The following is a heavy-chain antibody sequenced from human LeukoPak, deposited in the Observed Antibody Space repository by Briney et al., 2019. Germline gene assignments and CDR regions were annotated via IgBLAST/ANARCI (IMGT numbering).Heavy chain of an antibody. J-gene: IGHJ4*02. Sequence: GGSLRLSCAASGFTFDDYAMHWVRQAPGKGLEWVSGISWNSGSIGYADSVKGRFTISRDNAKNSLYLQMNSLRAEDTAVYYCARDPTQWLRYGYFDYWGKGTLVTVSS. CDR2: ISWNSGSI. CDR3: ARDPTQWLRYGYFDY. V-gene: IGHV3-9*01. CDR1: GFTFDDYA. D-gene: IGHD5-12*01.